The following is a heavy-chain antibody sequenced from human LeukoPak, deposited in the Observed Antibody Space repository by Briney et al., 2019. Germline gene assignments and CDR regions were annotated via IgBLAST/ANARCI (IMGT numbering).Heavy chain of an antibody. Sequence: ASVKVSCKASGYTFTGYYMHWVRQAPGQGLEWMGWINPNSGGTNYAQKFQGRVTMTRDTSISTAYMELSRLRSDDTAVYYCASGYDFWSGYYPYYYYYYGMDVWGQGTTVTVSS. CDR3: ASGYDFWSGYYPYYYYYYGMDV. CDR1: GYTFTGYY. J-gene: IGHJ6*02. CDR2: INPNSGGT. V-gene: IGHV1-2*02. D-gene: IGHD3-3*01.